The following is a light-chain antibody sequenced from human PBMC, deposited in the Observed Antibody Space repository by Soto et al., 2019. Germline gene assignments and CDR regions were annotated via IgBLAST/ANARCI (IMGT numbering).Light chain of an antibody. Sequence: QAVVTQSPSASGTPGQTVTISCSGSSSNIGSNYVYWYQQLPGTAPKLLIYRNNQRPSGVPDRFSGSKSGTSASLAISGLRSEDEADYYCASWDDSLSALYVFGTGTKVTVL. V-gene: IGLV1-47*01. CDR2: RNN. J-gene: IGLJ1*01. CDR1: SSNIGSNY. CDR3: ASWDDSLSALYV.